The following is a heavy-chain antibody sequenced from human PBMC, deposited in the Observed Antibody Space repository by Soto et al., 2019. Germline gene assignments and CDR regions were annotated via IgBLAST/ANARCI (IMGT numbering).Heavy chain of an antibody. J-gene: IGHJ4*02. D-gene: IGHD6-6*01. V-gene: IGHV3-30*18. Sequence: QVQLVESGGGVAQPGRSLRLSCAVSGFTFSDYGVHWVRQAPGKGLEWVAVVSYDGSYKYYADSVKGRFTVSRDLSGNTLFLQMNSLRLEDTAVYFCAKEMYPRTGLDSSSPWGDYWGQGTLVAVSS. CDR3: AKEMYPRTGLDSSSPWGDY. CDR1: GFTFSDYG. CDR2: VSYDGSYK.